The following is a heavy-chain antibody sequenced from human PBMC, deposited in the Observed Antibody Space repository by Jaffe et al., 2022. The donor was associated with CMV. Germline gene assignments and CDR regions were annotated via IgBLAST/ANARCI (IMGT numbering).Heavy chain of an antibody. CDR2: INPSLGST. CDR3: ARDLRVTTPFDY. V-gene: IGHV1-46*01. CDR1: GYTFTSYY. J-gene: IGHJ4*02. Sequence: QVQLVQSGAEVKKPGASVKISCKASGYTFTSYYIHWVRQAPGQGLEWMGIINPSLGSTTHAQRFQGRVTVTRDTSTSTVYMELSSLRSEDTAVYYCARDLRVTTPFDYWGQGTLVTVST. D-gene: IGHD4-17*01.